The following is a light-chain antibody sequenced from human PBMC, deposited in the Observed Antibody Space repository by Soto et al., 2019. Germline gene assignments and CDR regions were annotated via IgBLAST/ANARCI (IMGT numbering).Light chain of an antibody. CDR3: SSYTSSSTV. CDR2: DVS. J-gene: IGLJ2*01. Sequence: QSALTQPASVSGSPGQSITISCTGTSSDVGGYNYVSWYQQHPGKATKLMIYDVSNRPLGVSNRCSGSKSGNTASLTISGLQAEDEADYYCSSYTSSSTVFGGGTKLTVL. V-gene: IGLV2-14*01. CDR1: SSDVGGYNY.